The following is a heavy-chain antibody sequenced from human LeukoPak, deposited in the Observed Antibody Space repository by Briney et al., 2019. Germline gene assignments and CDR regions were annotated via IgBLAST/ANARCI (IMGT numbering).Heavy chain of an antibody. CDR1: GYTFTGYY. CDR2: IDPNSGGT. Sequence: GASVKVSCKASGYTFTGYYIHWVRQVPGQGLEWMGWIDPNSGGTNYAQKFQGRVTMTRDTSSSTAYMELSRLRSDDTAVYYCARYRVVAATSDAFDIWGQGTMVTVSS. V-gene: IGHV1-2*02. D-gene: IGHD2-15*01. CDR3: ARYRVVAATSDAFDI. J-gene: IGHJ3*02.